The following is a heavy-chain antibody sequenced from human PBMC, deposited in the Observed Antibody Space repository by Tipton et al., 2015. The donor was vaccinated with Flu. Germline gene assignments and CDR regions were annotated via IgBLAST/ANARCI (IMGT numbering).Heavy chain of an antibody. Sequence: TLSLTCAVYGGSFSGYYWSWIRQPPGKGLEWIGEINHSGSTNYNPSLKSRVTISVDTSKNQFSLKLSSVTAADTAVYYCARVARIAVAVNYYYYMDVWGKGTTVTVSS. D-gene: IGHD6-19*01. CDR3: ARVARIAVAVNYYYYMDV. CDR1: GGSFSGYY. CDR2: INHSGST. J-gene: IGHJ6*03. V-gene: IGHV4-34*01.